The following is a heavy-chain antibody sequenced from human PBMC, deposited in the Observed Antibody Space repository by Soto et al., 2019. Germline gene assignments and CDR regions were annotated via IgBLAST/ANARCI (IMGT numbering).Heavy chain of an antibody. CDR3: ARVTTFYDILTSSYALNYFDY. CDR1: GFSVTSNY. D-gene: IGHD3-9*01. Sequence: GGSRRLSCTASGFSVTSNYMTWVRQAPGKGLECVSVIYAGGNTYYADSVKGRFTISSDNSKNTLFLQMNNLRAEDTAVYYCARVTTFYDILTSSYALNYFDYWGQGTRVTVSS. CDR2: IYAGGNT. V-gene: IGHV3-53*01. J-gene: IGHJ4*02.